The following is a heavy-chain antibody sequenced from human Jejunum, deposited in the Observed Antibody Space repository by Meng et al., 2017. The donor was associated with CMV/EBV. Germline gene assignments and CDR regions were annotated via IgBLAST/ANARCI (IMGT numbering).Heavy chain of an antibody. Sequence: TFTAYWIGWVRQMPGNGLEWMGIIYPGDSDTRYSPSFQGQVTISADKSINTAYLQWSSLKASDTAMYYCARGYYFDSSGTQVGFDSWGQGTLVTVSS. D-gene: IGHD3-22*01. CDR3: ARGYYFDSSGTQVGFDS. CDR2: IYPGDSDT. J-gene: IGHJ4*02. CDR1: TFTAYW. V-gene: IGHV5-51*01.